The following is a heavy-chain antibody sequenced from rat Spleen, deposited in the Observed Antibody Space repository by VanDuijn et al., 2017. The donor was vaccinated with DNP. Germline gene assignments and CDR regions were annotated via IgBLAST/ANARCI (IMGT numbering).Heavy chain of an antibody. D-gene: IGHD1-11*01. CDR2: ITSGGGIT. CDR1: GFSLTNYA. CDR3: ASGYGGYPFAY. Sequence: VQLKESGPGLVQPSQTLSLTCTVSGFSLTNYAVGWVRQPPGKGLEWIASITSGGGITYYPDSVKGRFTISRDNAENTLYLQMDTLRSEDTATYYCASGYGGYPFAYWGQGTLVTVSS. J-gene: IGHJ3*01. V-gene: IGHV5S13*01.